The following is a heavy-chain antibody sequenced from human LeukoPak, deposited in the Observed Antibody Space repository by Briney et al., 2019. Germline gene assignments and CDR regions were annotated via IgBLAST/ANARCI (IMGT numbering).Heavy chain of an antibody. J-gene: IGHJ4*02. V-gene: IGHV4-61*01. CDR2: IYYSGST. CDR1: GGSVSSGSYY. Sequence: PSETLSLTCTVSGGSVSSGSYYWSWIRQPPGKGLEWIGYIYYSGSTNYNPPFKSRVTISVDTSKNQFSLKLSSVTAADTAVYYCARWPRNYDILTGSIYAFDYWGQGTLVTVSS. CDR3: ARWPRNYDILTGSIYAFDY. D-gene: IGHD3-9*01.